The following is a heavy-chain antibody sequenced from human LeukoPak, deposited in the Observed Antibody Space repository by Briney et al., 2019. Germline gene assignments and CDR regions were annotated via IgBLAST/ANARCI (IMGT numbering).Heavy chain of an antibody. CDR1: GFTFSSYS. Sequence: PGGSLRLSCAASGFTFSSYSMNWVRQAPGKGLEWVSPISSSSSYIYYADSVKGRFTISRDNAKNSSYLQMNSLRGEDTAVYYCARSDPQYYYDSSGYSYPLEFFQHWGQGTLVTVSS. V-gene: IGHV3-21*01. J-gene: IGHJ1*01. CDR3: ARSDPQYYYDSSGYSYPLEFFQH. D-gene: IGHD3-22*01. CDR2: ISSSSSYI.